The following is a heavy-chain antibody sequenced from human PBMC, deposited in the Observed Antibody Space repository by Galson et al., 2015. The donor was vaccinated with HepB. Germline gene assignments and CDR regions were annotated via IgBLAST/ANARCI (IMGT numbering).Heavy chain of an antibody. J-gene: IGHJ4*02. V-gene: IGHV3-33*01. Sequence: SLRLSCAASGFTFSSYGMHWVRQAPGKGLEWVAVIWYDGSNKYYADSVKGRFTISRDNSKNTLYLQMNSLRAEDTAAYYCARGAVYSSGWYGFDYWGQGTLVTVSS. CDR3: ARGAVYSSGWYGFDY. D-gene: IGHD6-19*01. CDR2: IWYDGSNK. CDR1: GFTFSSYG.